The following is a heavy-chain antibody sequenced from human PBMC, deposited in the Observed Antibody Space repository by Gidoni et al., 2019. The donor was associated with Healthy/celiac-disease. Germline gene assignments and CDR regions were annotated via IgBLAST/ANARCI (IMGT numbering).Heavy chain of an antibody. J-gene: IGHJ4*02. V-gene: IGHV3-23*01. CDR2: IRGSGGST. Sequence: EVQLLESGGGLVQPGGSLRLSCAASGFTFSSYAMSWVRQAPGKGLEWFSAIRGSGGSTYYADSVKGRFTISRDNSKNTLYLQMNSLRAEDTAVYYCAKDSVATITFEDYWGQGTLVTVSS. D-gene: IGHD5-12*01. CDR3: AKDSVATITFEDY. CDR1: GFTFSSYA.